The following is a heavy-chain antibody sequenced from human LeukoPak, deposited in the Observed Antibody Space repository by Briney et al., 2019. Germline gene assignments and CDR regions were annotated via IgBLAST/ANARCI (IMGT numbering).Heavy chain of an antibody. CDR3: AKNWESRYYDILTGQIDY. Sequence: GGSLRLSCAASGFTFSGYSMDWVREAPGKRLEWGSSVSSSRSYIYYADSVKGRFTISRDHSKNRLYLQIDSLRAEVPALFYRAKNWESRYYDILTGQIDYWGQGTLVTVSS. CDR1: GFTFSGYS. J-gene: IGHJ4*02. D-gene: IGHD3-9*01. CDR2: VSSSRSYI. V-gene: IGHV3-21*04.